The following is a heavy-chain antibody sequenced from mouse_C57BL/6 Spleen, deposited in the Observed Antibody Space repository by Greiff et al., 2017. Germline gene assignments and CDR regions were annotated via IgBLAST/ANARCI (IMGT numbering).Heavy chain of an antibody. CDR3: ARSLVGYYFDY. CDR1: GYTFTSYW. D-gene: IGHD2-2*01. CDR2: IDPSDSYT. V-gene: IGHV1-69*01. Sequence: QVQLQQPGAELVMPGASVKLSCKASGYTFTSYWMHWVKQRPGQGLEWIGEIDPSDSYTNYNQKFKGKSTLTVDKSSSTAYMQLSSLTSGDSAVYYCARSLVGYYFDYWGQGTTLTVSS. J-gene: IGHJ2*01.